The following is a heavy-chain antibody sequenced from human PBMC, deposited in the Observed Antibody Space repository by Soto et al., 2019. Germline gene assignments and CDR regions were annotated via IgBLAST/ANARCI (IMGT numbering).Heavy chain of an antibody. CDR1: GYTFTNYA. CDR3: AKVYRSGYYDY. D-gene: IGHD2-15*01. V-gene: IGHV1-3*04. CDR2: INTRNGIT. Sequence: QVQLVQSGAEVKKPGASVNVSCRASGYTFTNYAMHWVRQAPGQRLEWMGWINTRNGITKFSQKFQGRVTISRDTSASTGYMELSGLRSEDTALYYCAKVYRSGYYDYWGQGTLVTVSS. J-gene: IGHJ4*02.